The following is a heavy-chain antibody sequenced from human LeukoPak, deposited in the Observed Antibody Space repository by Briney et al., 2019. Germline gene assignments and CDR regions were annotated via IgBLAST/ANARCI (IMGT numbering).Heavy chain of an antibody. Sequence: GGSLRLSCGAPDSNIGTYAVTWVRQAPGKGLEWVANIKEDGSEKYYVDSVKGRFTISRDNAKNSLYLRMDSLRAEDTGLYYCATSQTTSGRYGNAFDIWGQGTMVTVSS. V-gene: IGHV3-7*01. CDR2: IKEDGSEK. J-gene: IGHJ3*02. CDR1: DSNIGTYA. D-gene: IGHD6-19*01. CDR3: ATSQTTSGRYGNAFDI.